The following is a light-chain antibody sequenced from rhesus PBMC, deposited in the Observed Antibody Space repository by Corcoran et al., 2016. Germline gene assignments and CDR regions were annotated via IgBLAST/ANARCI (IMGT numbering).Light chain of an antibody. J-gene: IGLJ1*01. CDR1: SSDVGAYNF. CDR2: EVT. CDR3: CSHRTGTTYI. Sequence: QSALTQPPSVSKSLGQSVTFSCTGTSSDVGAYNFVSWYQQHPGKAPKLLIYEVTKRPSGVSDRFSGSKSGNTASLTISGLQAEDAADYYCCSHRTGTTYIFGTGTRLTVL. V-gene: IGLV2-38*01.